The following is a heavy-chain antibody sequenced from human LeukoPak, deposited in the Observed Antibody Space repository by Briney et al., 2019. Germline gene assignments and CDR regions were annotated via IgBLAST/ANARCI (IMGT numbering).Heavy chain of an antibody. CDR3: ARDPRGTVGATTGTIYYYYGMDV. Sequence: SVKVSCRASGGTFSSYAISWVRQAPGQGLEWMGGIIPIFGTANYAQKFQGRVTITADESTSTAYMELSSLRSEDTAVYYCARDPRGTVGATTGTIYYYYGMDVWGQGTTVTVSS. CDR2: IIPIFGTA. V-gene: IGHV1-69*01. J-gene: IGHJ6*02. CDR1: GGTFSSYA. D-gene: IGHD1-26*01.